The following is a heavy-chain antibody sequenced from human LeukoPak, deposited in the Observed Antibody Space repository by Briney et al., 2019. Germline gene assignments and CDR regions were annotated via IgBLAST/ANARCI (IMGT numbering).Heavy chain of an antibody. D-gene: IGHD5-12*01. V-gene: IGHV3-48*02. Sequence: QAGGSLRLSCAASGFTFSGYSMNWVRQAPGKGLEWVSYISSGSSIIYYADSVKGRFTISRDNAKNSLYLQMNGLRDEDTAVYNCAKASSGHGGYYMDVWGKGTTVTVSS. CDR2: ISSGSSII. CDR3: AKASSGHGGYYMDV. CDR1: GFTFSGYS. J-gene: IGHJ6*03.